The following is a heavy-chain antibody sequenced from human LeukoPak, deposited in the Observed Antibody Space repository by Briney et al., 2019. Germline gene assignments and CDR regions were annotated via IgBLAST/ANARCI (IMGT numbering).Heavy chain of an antibody. CDR2: INSSGSII. CDR3: AKDGGEYYDILTGYYPRLYYMDV. CDR1: GFTFSDYY. Sequence: PGGSLRLSCAASGFTFSDYYMSWIRQAPGKGPEWVSYINSSGSIIHYADSVKGRFTISRDNAKNSLYLQMNSLRAEDTAVYYCAKDGGEYYDILTGYYPRLYYMDVWGKGTTVTISS. D-gene: IGHD3-9*01. J-gene: IGHJ6*03. V-gene: IGHV3-11*01.